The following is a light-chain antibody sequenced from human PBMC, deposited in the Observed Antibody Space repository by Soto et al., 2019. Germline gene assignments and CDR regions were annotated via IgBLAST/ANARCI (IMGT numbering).Light chain of an antibody. V-gene: IGKV3-20*01. Sequence: EIVLTQSPGTLSLSPGERSTLSCRASQSVSSSYLAWYQQKPGQAHRLLIYGAHSLQSGVPSRFSGSGSGTDFTLTTSSLQPEDFATYYCQQSSSTPSITFGQGTRLEIK. J-gene: IGKJ5*01. CDR1: QSVSSSY. CDR2: GAH. CDR3: QQSSSTPSIT.